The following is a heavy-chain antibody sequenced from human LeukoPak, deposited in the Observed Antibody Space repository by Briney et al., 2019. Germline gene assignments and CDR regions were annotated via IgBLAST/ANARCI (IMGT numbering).Heavy chain of an antibody. J-gene: IGHJ6*02. CDR3: ARTLRFFRFLDV. CDR1: GFTFSNYW. Sequence: GGSLRLSCAATGFTFSNYWMSWVRQAPEKGLEWVANIKPDGSETYSVDSVKGRFTISRDNAKNSLYLQMNSLRAEDTAVYYCARTLRFFRFLDVWGQGTTVTVSS. V-gene: IGHV3-7*03. CDR2: IKPDGSET. D-gene: IGHD3-3*01.